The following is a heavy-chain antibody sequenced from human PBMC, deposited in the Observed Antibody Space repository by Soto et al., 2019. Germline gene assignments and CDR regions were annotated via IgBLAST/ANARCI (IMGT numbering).Heavy chain of an antibody. CDR3: APRCSSTSCPQHAFDL. D-gene: IGHD2-2*01. V-gene: IGHV3-11*01. Sequence: QVQLVESGGGLVKPGGSLRLSCAASGFTFSDYYMSWIRQAPGKGLEWVSYISSSGSTIYYADSVKGRFTISRDNAKNSLYLQMNSLRAEDTAVYYCAPRCSSTSCPQHAFDLWGQGTMVTVSS. CDR1: GFTFSDYY. J-gene: IGHJ3*01. CDR2: ISSSGSTI.